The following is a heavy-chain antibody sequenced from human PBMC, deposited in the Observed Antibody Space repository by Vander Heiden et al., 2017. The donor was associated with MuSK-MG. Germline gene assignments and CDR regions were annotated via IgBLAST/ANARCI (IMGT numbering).Heavy chain of an antibody. CDR1: GFTFSSYG. V-gene: IGHV3-30*02. J-gene: IGHJ3*02. CDR2: IRYDGSNK. Sequence: QVQLVESGGGVVQPGGSLRLPCAASGFTFSSYGMHWVRQAPGKGLEWVAFIRYDGSNKYYADSVKGRFTISRDNSKNTLYLQMNSLRAEDTAVYYCAKVIAARWGYAFDIWGQGTMVTVSS. CDR3: AKVIAARWGYAFDI. D-gene: IGHD6-6*01.